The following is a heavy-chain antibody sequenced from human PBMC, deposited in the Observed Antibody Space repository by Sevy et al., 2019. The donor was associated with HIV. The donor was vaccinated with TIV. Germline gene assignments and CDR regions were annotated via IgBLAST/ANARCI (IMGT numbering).Heavy chain of an antibody. CDR3: AITKDYYDNSGSPFDY. V-gene: IGHV1-24*01. Sequence: ASVKVSCKVSGYTLTKLAMHWVRQAPGKGLEWMGTFDPEDGETIYAQKFQGRVTMTADTSIDTANMELSSLRSEDTAVFYCAITKDYYDNSGSPFDYWGQGTLVTVSS. CDR1: GYTLTKLA. CDR2: FDPEDGET. D-gene: IGHD3-22*01. J-gene: IGHJ4*02.